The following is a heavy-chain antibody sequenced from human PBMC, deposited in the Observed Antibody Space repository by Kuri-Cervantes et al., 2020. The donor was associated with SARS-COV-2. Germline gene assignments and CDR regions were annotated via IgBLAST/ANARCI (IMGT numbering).Heavy chain of an antibody. Sequence: GESLKISCEVSGFLFSASAIHWVRQASGKGLEWVGRVRGKANNYATAYAASVKGRFTISRDNAKNTLYLQMNSLRAEDTAVYYCARTYCSSTSCYPANFDYWGQGTLVTVSS. CDR1: GFLFSASA. V-gene: IGHV3-73*01. J-gene: IGHJ4*02. D-gene: IGHD2-2*01. CDR3: ARTYCSSTSCYPANFDY. CDR2: VRGKANNYAT.